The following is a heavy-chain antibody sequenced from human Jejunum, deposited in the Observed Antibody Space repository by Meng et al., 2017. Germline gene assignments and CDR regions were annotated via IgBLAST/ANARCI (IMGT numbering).Heavy chain of an antibody. CDR1: GFAFSTYA. Sequence: GGSLRLSCAASGFAFSTYAMTWVRLAPGKGLEWVSIISGSGDATYYADFVKGRFTVSRDNSKSTLYLQLNSLRAEDTAVYYCARESLDYYSLDYWGQGKQVNGAS. CDR3: ARESLDYYSLDY. CDR2: ISGSGDAT. J-gene: IGHJ4*02. D-gene: IGHD1-26*01. V-gene: IGHV3-23*01.